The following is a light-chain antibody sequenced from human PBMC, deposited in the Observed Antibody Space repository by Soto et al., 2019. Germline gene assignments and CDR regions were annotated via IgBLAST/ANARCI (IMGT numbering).Light chain of an antibody. Sequence: QSVLTQPPSVSAAPGQTVTISCSGSTSNIGKNFVFWYQHLPGTAPKLLIFDNYKRPSGIPDRFSGSKSGTSATLGITGLQTGDEADYYCGTWDSSLSAGVFGPGTKLTVL. V-gene: IGLV1-51*01. CDR3: GTWDSSLSAGV. J-gene: IGLJ1*01. CDR2: DNY. CDR1: TSNIGKNF.